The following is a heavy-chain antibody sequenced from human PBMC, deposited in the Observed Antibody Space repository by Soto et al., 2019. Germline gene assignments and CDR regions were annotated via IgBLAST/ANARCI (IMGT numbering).Heavy chain of an antibody. V-gene: IGHV1-69*06. CDR3: ARQYYYGSGSYYNVPYYYDMDV. D-gene: IGHD3-10*01. Sequence: SVKVSCKASGGTFSSYAISWVRQAPGQGLEWMGGIIPIFGTANYAQKFQGRVTISVDTSKNQFSLKLSSVTAADTAVYYCARQYYYGSGSYYNVPYYYDMDVWGQGTTVTVSS. CDR1: GGTFSSYA. J-gene: IGHJ6*02. CDR2: IIPIFGTA.